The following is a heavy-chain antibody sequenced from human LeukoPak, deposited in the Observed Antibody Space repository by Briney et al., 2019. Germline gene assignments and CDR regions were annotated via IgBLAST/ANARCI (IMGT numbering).Heavy chain of an antibody. D-gene: IGHD3-9*01. V-gene: IGHV4-31*03. CDR2: IYYSGST. Sequence: SETLSLTCTVSGVSISSGGYYWSWIRQHPGKGLEWIGYIYYSGSTYYNPSLKSRVTISVDTSKNQFSLKLSSVTAADTAVYYCARGFPGGWLKTMFFDYWGQGTLVTVSS. J-gene: IGHJ4*02. CDR1: GVSISSGGYY. CDR3: ARGFPGGWLKTMFFDY.